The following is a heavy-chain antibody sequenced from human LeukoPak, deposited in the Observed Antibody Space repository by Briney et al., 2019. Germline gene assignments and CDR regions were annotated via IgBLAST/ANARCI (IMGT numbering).Heavy chain of an antibody. CDR2: ISYHGSNT. Sequence: GRSLRLSCAASGFTFSSFAMHWVRQAPGRGLEWVAAISYHGSNTYYADSVKGRFTISRDNSKNTLYLQMNSLRVEDTAVYYCARGRPHGNDYWGQGTLVTVSS. D-gene: IGHD4-23*01. CDR3: ARGRPHGNDY. J-gene: IGHJ4*02. CDR1: GFTFSSFA. V-gene: IGHV3-30*04.